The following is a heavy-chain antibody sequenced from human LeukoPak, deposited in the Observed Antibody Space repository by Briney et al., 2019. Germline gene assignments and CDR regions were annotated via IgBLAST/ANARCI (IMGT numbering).Heavy chain of an antibody. D-gene: IGHD4-11*01. Sequence: GGSLRLSCAASGFTFSSYWMSWVRQAPGRGLEWVANIKQDGSEKYYVDSVKGRFTISRDNAKKSLYLQMNSLRAEDTAVYYCAKDSYSNYKLDYYYYYYMDVWGKGTTVTVSS. CDR3: AKDSYSNYKLDYYYYYYMDV. CDR2: IKQDGSEK. J-gene: IGHJ6*03. V-gene: IGHV3-7*03. CDR1: GFTFSSYW.